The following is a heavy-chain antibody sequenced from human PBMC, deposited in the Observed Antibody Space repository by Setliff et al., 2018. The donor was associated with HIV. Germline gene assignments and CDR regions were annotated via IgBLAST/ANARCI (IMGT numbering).Heavy chain of an antibody. V-gene: IGHV4-34*01. J-gene: IGHJ2*01. Sequence: PSETLSLTCAVYGESFSGYYWGWFRQPPGKGLTWIGAIYYSENTYYNPSLKSRVTMSVDTSKNQFSLTLRSVTAADTAVYFCARVPTTDYQDGSGYYAPKWYYDVWGRGTLVTVSS. CDR3: ARVPTTDYQDGSGYYAPKWYYDV. CDR2: IYYSENT. D-gene: IGHD3-22*01. CDR1: GESFSGYY.